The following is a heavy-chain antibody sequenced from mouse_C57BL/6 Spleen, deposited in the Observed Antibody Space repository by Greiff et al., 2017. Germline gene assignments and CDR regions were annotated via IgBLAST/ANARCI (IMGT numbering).Heavy chain of an antibody. D-gene: IGHD2-3*01. V-gene: IGHV2-2*01. CDR3: ARKMDDPHYYYALDY. CDR1: GFSLTSYG. J-gene: IGHJ4*01. Sequence: VQLQESGPGLVQPSQSLSITCTVSGFSLTSYGVHWVRQTPGKGLEWLGVIWSGGSTYYNAAFISRLSISKDNSKSQVFFKMNSLQADDTAIYYCARKMDDPHYYYALDYWGQGTSVTVSS. CDR2: IWSGGST.